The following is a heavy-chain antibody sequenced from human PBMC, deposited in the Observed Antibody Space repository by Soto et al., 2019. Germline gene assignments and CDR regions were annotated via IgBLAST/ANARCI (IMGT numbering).Heavy chain of an antibody. J-gene: IGHJ2*01. Sequence: QITLKESGPTLVKPTQTLTLTCTFSGFSLSTSGVGVGWIRQPPGKALEWLALIYWDDDKRYSPSLKSRLPITKDTSKYQVVLTMTNMDPVDTATYYCEHAQLWFGDLLWHWYFDLWGRGTLVTVSS. V-gene: IGHV2-5*02. D-gene: IGHD3-10*01. CDR2: IYWDDDK. CDR3: EHAQLWFGDLLWHWYFDL. CDR1: GFSLSTSGVG.